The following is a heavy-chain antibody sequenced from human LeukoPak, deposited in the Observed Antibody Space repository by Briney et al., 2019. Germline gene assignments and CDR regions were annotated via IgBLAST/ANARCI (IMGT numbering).Heavy chain of an antibody. Sequence: PGGSLRLSCAASGFTVSSNYMSWVRQAPGKGLEWVSVIYSGGSTYYADSVKGRFTISRDNSKNTLYLQMNSLRAEDTAVYYCARALAGTNLGYWGQGTLVTVSS. J-gene: IGHJ4*02. CDR3: ARALAGTNLGY. CDR1: GFTVSSNY. V-gene: IGHV3-53*01. D-gene: IGHD6-13*01. CDR2: IYSGGST.